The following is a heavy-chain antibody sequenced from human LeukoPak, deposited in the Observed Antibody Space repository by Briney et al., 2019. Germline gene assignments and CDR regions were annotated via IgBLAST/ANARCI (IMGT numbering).Heavy chain of an antibody. D-gene: IGHD1-7*01. CDR1: GYIFTGYY. V-gene: IGHV1-2*02. CDR2: TNPNSGDT. J-gene: IGHJ6*03. CDR3: ARTGTTASTWYYYYMDV. Sequence: ASVKFSCKASGYIFTGYYMHWVRQAPGQGLEWMGWTNPNSGDTNYAQKFQGGVTMTRDTSISTAYMELSRLRSDDTAVYYCARTGTTASTWYYYYMDVWGKGTTVTVSS.